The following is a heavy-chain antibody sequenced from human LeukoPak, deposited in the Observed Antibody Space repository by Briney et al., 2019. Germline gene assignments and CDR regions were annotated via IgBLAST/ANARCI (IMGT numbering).Heavy chain of an antibody. V-gene: IGHV3-48*01. CDR2: IFSSSSTI. D-gene: IGHD3-10*01. CDR1: GFTFSSYS. CDR3: ARAVGHGSGSPRMDV. Sequence: GGSLRLSCAASGFTFSSYSMNWVRQAPGKGLEWVSYIFSSSSTIYYADSVKGRFTISRDNAKNSLYLQMNSLRADDRAVYYCARAVGHGSGSPRMDVWGNGTTVTVSS. J-gene: IGHJ6*04.